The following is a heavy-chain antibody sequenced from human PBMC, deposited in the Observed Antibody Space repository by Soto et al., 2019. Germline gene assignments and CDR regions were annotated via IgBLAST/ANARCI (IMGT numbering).Heavy chain of an antibody. Sequence: QVQLVQSGAEVKKPGASVKVSCKASGYTFTSYYMHWVRQAPGQGLEWMGIINPSGGSTSYAQKFQCRVTMTRDTSTSTVYMELSSLRSEDTAVYYCASGEVAGTGWFDPWGQGTLVTVSS. CDR3: ASGEVAGTGWFDP. D-gene: IGHD6-19*01. CDR2: INPSGGST. V-gene: IGHV1-46*01. CDR1: GYTFTSYY. J-gene: IGHJ5*02.